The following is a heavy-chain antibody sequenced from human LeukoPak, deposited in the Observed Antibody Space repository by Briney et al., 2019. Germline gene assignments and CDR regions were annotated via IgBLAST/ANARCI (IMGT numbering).Heavy chain of an antibody. CDR3: VREASGGTKGVSGTFDI. J-gene: IGHJ3*02. V-gene: IGHV3-7*01. CDR1: GLTLRTYW. CDR2: IKRDGSEK. Sequence: GGSLRLSCAAPGLTLRTYWMSWVRQAPGKGLEWVASIKRDGSEKYYVDSVKGRFTISRDNSKNSVYLQMNSLRGEHTAVYYCVREASGGTKGVSGTFDIWGQGTLVTVSS. D-gene: IGHD6-13*01.